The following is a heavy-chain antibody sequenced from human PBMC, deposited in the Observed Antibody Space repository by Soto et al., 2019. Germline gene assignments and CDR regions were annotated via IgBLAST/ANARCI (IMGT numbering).Heavy chain of an antibody. CDR2: ISATGGGT. J-gene: IGHJ4*02. Sequence: HPGGSLRLSCAASGFKFSNYAMSWVRQAPGKGLEWVSLISATGGGTYYADSVKGRFTISRDNSHNTLYLQVHSLTAEDTAVYYCAKDRRAGGSSAFYFDFWGQGAQVTVS. D-gene: IGHD3-16*01. CDR3: AKDRRAGGSSAFYFDF. V-gene: IGHV3-23*01. CDR1: GFKFSNYA.